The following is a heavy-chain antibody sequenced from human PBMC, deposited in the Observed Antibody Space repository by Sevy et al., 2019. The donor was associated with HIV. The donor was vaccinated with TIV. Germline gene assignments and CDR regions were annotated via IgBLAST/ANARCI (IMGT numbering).Heavy chain of an antibody. CDR2: LSVSGGST. Sequence: GGSLRLSCVASGFTFSSYAMNWVRQAPGKGLEWVSGLSVSGGSTKYADSVKGRFTISRDNSKNTLYLQMNSLRAEDTAVYYCAKDRVWELGDAFDIWGQGTMVTVSS. J-gene: IGHJ3*02. V-gene: IGHV3-23*01. D-gene: IGHD1-26*01. CDR1: GFTFSSYA. CDR3: AKDRVWELGDAFDI.